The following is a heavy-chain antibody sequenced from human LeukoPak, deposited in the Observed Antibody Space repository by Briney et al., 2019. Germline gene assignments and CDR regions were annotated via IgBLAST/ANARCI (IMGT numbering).Heavy chain of an antibody. V-gene: IGHV4-4*09. CDR1: GGSISSSY. CDR2: IYTSGST. Sequence: SETLSLTCTVSGGSISSSYWSWIRQPPGKGLEWIGYIYTSGSTNYNPSLKSRVTISVDTSKNQFSLKLSSVTAADTAVYYCATLKARRGYDYWGQGTLVTVSS. CDR3: ATLKARRGYDY. J-gene: IGHJ4*02. D-gene: IGHD6-6*01.